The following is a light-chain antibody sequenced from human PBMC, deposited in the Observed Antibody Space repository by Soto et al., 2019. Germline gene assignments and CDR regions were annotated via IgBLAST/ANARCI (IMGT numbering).Light chain of an antibody. J-gene: IGKJ1*01. CDR1: QSVSSY. Sequence: EIVLTQSPATLSLSPGERATLSCRASQSVSSYLAWYQQKPGQAPRLLIYDASNRATGIPARFSGSGSGTVFTLTISSLEPEDFAVYSCQQRSNWPWTFGQGTQVEIK. CDR3: QQRSNWPWT. V-gene: IGKV3-11*01. CDR2: DAS.